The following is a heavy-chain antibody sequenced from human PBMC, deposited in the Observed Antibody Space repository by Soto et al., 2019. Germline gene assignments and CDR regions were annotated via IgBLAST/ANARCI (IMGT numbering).Heavy chain of an antibody. J-gene: IGHJ4*02. CDR1: GFTFSSYA. D-gene: IGHD3-10*01. Sequence: EVQLLESGGGLVQPGGSLRLSCAASGFTFSSYAMSWVRQAPGKGLEWVSAISGSGGSTYYADSVKGRFTISRDNSKKALYLKMNSLRAEDTAVYYCAKDSRVGRSGSYYTVGWVYWGQGPLVTVSS. V-gene: IGHV3-23*01. CDR2: ISGSGGST. CDR3: AKDSRVGRSGSYYTVGWVY.